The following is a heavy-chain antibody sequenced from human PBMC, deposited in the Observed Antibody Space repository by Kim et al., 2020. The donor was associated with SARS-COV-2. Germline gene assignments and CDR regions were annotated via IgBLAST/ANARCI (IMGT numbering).Heavy chain of an antibody. J-gene: IGHJ4*02. Sequence: SVKVSCKASGGTFSSYAISWVRQAPGQGLEWMGGIIPIFGTANYAQKFQGRVTITADESTSTAYMELSSLRSEDTAVYYCARVNYDILTGYFRRGFDYWGQGTLVTVSS. CDR1: GGTFSSYA. CDR2: IIPIFGTA. V-gene: IGHV1-69*13. CDR3: ARVNYDILTGYFRRGFDY. D-gene: IGHD3-9*01.